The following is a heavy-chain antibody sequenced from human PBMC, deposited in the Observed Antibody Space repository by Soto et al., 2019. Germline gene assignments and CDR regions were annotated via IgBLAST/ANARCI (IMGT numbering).Heavy chain of an antibody. Sequence: SETLSLTCAVYGGSFIDYHWSWIRQPPGKGLEWIGEINHSGGTNYNPSLESRVTISIDTSKNQFSLKLSSVTAADTAVYYCANLNFGSGSSSTWGQGALVTVSS. CDR1: GGSFIDYH. D-gene: IGHD3-10*01. CDR3: ANLNFGSGSSST. J-gene: IGHJ4*02. CDR2: INHSGGT. V-gene: IGHV4-34*01.